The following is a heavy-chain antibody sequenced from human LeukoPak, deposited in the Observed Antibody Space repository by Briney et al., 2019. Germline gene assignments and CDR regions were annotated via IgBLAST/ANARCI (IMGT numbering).Heavy chain of an antibody. CDR1: GFTFSSYA. J-gene: IGHJ4*02. CDR2: ISSNGGST. Sequence: GGSLRLSCAASGFTFSSYAMHWVRQAPGKGLEYVSAISSNGGSTYYANSVKGRFTISRDNSKNTLYLQMGSLRAEDMAVYYCARVSSMAIAAAGTDYWGQGTLVTVSS. D-gene: IGHD6-13*01. V-gene: IGHV3-64*01. CDR3: ARVSSMAIAAAGTDY.